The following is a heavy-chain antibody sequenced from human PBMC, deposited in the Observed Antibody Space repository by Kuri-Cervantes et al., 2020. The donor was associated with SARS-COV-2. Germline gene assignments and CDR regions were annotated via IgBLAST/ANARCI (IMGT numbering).Heavy chain of an antibody. CDR1: GGSISSYY. CDR3: ARGSPRDGLGY. CDR2: IYTSGST. V-gene: IGHV4-4*07. J-gene: IGHJ4*02. D-gene: IGHD3-9*01. Sequence: GSLRLSCTVSGGSISSYYWSWIRQPAGKGLEWIGRIYTSGSTNYNPSLKSRVTMSVDTSKNQFSLKLSSVTAADTAIYFCARGSPRDGLGYWGQGTLVTVSS.